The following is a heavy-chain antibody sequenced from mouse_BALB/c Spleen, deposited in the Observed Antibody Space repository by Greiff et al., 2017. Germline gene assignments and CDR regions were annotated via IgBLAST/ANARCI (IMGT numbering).Heavy chain of an antibody. CDR3: ARHKIITTAKDAMDY. J-gene: IGHJ4*01. CDR1: GFTFSSYT. V-gene: IGHV5-12-2*01. CDR2: ISNGGGST. Sequence: EVQVVESGGGLVQPGGSLKLSCAASGFTFSSYTMSWVRQTPEKRLEWVAYISNGGGSTYYPDTVKGRFTISRDNAKNTLYLQMSSLKSEDTAMYYCARHKIITTAKDAMDYWGQGTSVTVSS. D-gene: IGHD1-2*01.